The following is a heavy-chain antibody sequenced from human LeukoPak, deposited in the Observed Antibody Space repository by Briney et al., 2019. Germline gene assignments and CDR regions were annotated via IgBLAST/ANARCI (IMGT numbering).Heavy chain of an antibody. CDR2: INHSGST. CDR1: GGSFSAYY. V-gene: IGHV4-34*03. J-gene: IGHJ6*03. CDR3: SRAKGYCSSTSCYGGYYMDV. D-gene: IGHD2-2*01. Sequence: SETLSLTCAVYGGSFSAYYWSWIRQPPGKGLEWIGEINHSGSTNYNPSLKSRVTISVDTSKNQFSLKLSAVTAADTAVYYCSRAKGYCSSTSCYGGYYMDVWGKGTTVTISS.